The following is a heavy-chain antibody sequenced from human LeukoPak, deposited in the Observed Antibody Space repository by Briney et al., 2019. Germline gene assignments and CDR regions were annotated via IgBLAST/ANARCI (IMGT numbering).Heavy chain of an antibody. CDR3: AWRGGLHPLDF. CDR1: GYTFTGNY. J-gene: IGHJ4*02. Sequence: ASVKVSCKASGYTFTGNYLHWVRQAPGQRLEWMGWINPDNGATDYSQKFQARVTVTRDLSTSTSYMELNMLTSDDTAIYFCAWRGGLHPLDFWGQGTMVIVSS. D-gene: IGHD5-24*01. CDR2: INPDNGAT. V-gene: IGHV1-2*02.